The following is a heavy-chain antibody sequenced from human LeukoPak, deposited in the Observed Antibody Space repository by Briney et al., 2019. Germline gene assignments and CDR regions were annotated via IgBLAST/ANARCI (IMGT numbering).Heavy chain of an antibody. V-gene: IGHV3-30*03. D-gene: IGHD2-15*01. J-gene: IGHJ4*02. CDR1: GFTFNSYG. CDR3: ARDFGCSGGSCYSFLDY. Sequence: GRSLRLSCAASGFTFNSYGMHWVRQAPGKGLEWVAVISYDGSNKYYADSVKGRFTISRDNSKNTLYLQMNSLRAEDTAVYYCARDFGCSGGSCYSFLDYWGQGTLVTVSS. CDR2: ISYDGSNK.